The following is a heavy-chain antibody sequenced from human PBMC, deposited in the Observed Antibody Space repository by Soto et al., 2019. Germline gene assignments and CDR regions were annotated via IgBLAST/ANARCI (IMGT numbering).Heavy chain of an antibody. V-gene: IGHV3-30*18. CDR3: AKDTYYYDRSGYYTYDH. J-gene: IGHJ4*02. CDR2: VSYDGSNK. D-gene: IGHD3-22*01. Sequence: GGSLRLSCAASGFTFSSYGVHWVRQAPGGGLEWVASVSYDGSNKHYADSVKGRFTISRDNSRNTLDLQMNSLRAEDTAVYYCAKDTYYYDRSGYYTYDHWGQGTQVTVSS. CDR1: GFTFSSYG.